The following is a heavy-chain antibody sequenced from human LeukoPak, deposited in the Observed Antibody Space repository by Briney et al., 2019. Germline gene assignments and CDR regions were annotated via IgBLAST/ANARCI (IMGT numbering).Heavy chain of an antibody. Sequence: PSETLSLTCTVSGGSVSNHYWSWIRQHPGKGLEWIGYVYYSGSTYYNPSLKSRVTISVDTSKNQFSLKLSSVTAADTAVYYCARAAGHSGYPYYFDYWGQGTLVTVSS. CDR2: VYYSGST. D-gene: IGHD3-22*01. CDR1: GGSVSNHY. J-gene: IGHJ4*02. V-gene: IGHV4-59*06. CDR3: ARAAGHSGYPYYFDY.